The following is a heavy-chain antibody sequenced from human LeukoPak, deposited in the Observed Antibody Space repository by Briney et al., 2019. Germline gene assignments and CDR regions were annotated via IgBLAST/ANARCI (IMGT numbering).Heavy chain of an antibody. D-gene: IGHD3-10*01. Sequence: GGSLRLSCAASGFTFSSYWMHWVRQAPGKGLVWVSRINSDGSSTSYADSVKGRFTISRDNAKNTLYLQMNSLRAEDTAVYYCAKDGILHGSGSYSDHWGQGTLVTVSS. CDR3: AKDGILHGSGSYSDH. J-gene: IGHJ4*02. V-gene: IGHV3-74*01. CDR1: GFTFSSYW. CDR2: INSDGSST.